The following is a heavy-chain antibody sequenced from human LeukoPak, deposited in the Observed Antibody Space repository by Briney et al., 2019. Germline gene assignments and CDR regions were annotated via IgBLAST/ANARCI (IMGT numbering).Heavy chain of an antibody. CDR1: GGSISSYY. CDR3: AREALIWFGELLGEFDY. CDR2: IYTSGST. J-gene: IGHJ4*02. V-gene: IGHV4-4*07. Sequence: SETLSLTCTVSGGSISSYYWSWIRQPAGKGLEWIGRIYTSGSTNYSPSLKSRVTMSVDTSKNQFSLKLSSVTAADTAVYYCAREALIWFGELLGEFDYWGQGTPVTVSS. D-gene: IGHD3-10*01.